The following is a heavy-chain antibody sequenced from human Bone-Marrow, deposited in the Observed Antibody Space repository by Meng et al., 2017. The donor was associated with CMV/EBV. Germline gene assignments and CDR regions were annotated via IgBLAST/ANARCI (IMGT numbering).Heavy chain of an antibody. CDR1: GFTFSNAW. J-gene: IGHJ4*02. CDR2: ISGSGGST. D-gene: IGHD3-3*01. CDR3: AKEDITIFGVAPIDY. V-gene: IGHV3-23*01. Sequence: GGSLRLSCAASGFTFSNAWMSWVRQAPGKGLEWVSGISGSGGSTYYADSVKGRFTISRDNSKNTLYLQMNSLRADDTAVYYCAKEDITIFGVAPIDYGGQGTLVTVSS.